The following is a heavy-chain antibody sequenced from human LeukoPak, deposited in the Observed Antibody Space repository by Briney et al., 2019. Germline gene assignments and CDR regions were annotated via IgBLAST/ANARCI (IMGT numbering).Heavy chain of an antibody. D-gene: IGHD6-19*01. CDR2: IKQDGSEK. CDR3: ASGGGWVFNN. CDR1: GFPFSSHW. V-gene: IGHV3-7*01. Sequence: GGSLRLSCAASGFPFSSHWLSWFRQSPGKGLEWVAHIKQDGSEKYYVDSVKGRFTISRDNARNSQFLQMNSLRAEDTAVYYCASGGGWVFNNWGQGTLVIVSS. J-gene: IGHJ4*02.